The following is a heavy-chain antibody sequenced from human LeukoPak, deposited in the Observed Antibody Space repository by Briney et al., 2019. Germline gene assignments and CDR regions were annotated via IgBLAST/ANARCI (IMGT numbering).Heavy chain of an antibody. D-gene: IGHD3-22*01. CDR3: ARGLRYDSSGYYHYYYYGMDV. CDR2: INHSGST. Sequence: SETLPLTCAVYGGSFSGYYWSWIRQPPGKGLEWIGEINHSGSTNYNPSLKSRVTISVDTSKNQFSLKLSSVTAADTAVYYCARGLRYDSSGYYHYYYYGMDVWGQGTTVTVSS. CDR1: GGSFSGYY. J-gene: IGHJ6*02. V-gene: IGHV4-34*01.